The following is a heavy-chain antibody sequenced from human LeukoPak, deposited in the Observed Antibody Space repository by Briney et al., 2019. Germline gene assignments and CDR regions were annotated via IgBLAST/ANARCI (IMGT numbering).Heavy chain of an antibody. D-gene: IGHD2-21*01. Sequence: ASDTLSLTCVVSGYSITSGYYWGWIRPPPGKGLEWIASMYHSGSTYYKPSLKSRVTISVDTSKNQFSLKVNSVTAADTAVYYCARMCGGDCRGGFDYWGQGTLVTVSS. V-gene: IGHV4-38-2*01. CDR2: MYHSGST. CDR3: ARMCGGDCRGGFDY. J-gene: IGHJ4*02. CDR1: GYSITSGYY.